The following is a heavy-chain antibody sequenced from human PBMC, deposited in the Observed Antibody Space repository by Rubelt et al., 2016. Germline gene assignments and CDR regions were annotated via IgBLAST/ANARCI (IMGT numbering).Heavy chain of an antibody. CDR3: TSWNYVWFDY. D-gene: IGHD1-7*01. Sequence: QVQLQESGPGLVKPSGTLSLTCAVSGGSISSNSWWSWVRQPPGQGLAWIGEVFHSGSTNYNPSLKSRVTISVDKSESRVSLNRTAVTAADTALYFCTSWNYVWFDYWGQGILVIVSS. J-gene: IGHJ4*02. V-gene: IGHV4-4*02. CDR2: VFHSGST. CDR1: GGSISSNSW.